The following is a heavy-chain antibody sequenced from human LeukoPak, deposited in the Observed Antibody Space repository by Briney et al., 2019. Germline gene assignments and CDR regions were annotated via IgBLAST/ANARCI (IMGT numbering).Heavy chain of an antibody. J-gene: IGHJ6*03. D-gene: IGHD2-2*02. CDR3: ARVAAEVVGVPGPIGFGWLRRDYYYMDV. CDR2: MNPNSGYT. CDR1: GYTFTSYD. V-gene: IGHV1-8*03. Sequence: ASVKVSCKASGYTFTSYDINWVRQATGQGLEWMGWMNPNSGYTDYAQKFQGRVIITRDTSISTAYMELSSLRSEDTAVYYCARVAAEVVGVPGPIGFGWLRRDYYYMDVWGKGTTVTVSS.